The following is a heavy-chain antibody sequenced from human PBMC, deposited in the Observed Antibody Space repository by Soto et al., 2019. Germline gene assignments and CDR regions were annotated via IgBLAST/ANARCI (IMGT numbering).Heavy chain of an antibody. CDR1: GYIFSDYS. CDR3: AREAASGSDF. CDR2: ISSSGSVK. V-gene: IGHV3-48*02. J-gene: IGHJ4*02. Sequence: GGSLRLSCVGSGYIFSDYSMNWVRQAPGKGPEWVSYISSSGSVKYYADSAKGRFTVSRDNAKNSLSLQMNSLRDEDSAVYYCAREAASGSDFWGQGTLVTSPQ. D-gene: IGHD3-3*01.